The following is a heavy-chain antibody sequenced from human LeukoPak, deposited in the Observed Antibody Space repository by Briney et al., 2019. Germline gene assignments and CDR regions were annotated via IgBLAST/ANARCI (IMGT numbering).Heavy chain of an antibody. CDR2: IYYSGST. CDR3: ARSRAARLDY. V-gene: IGHV4-30-2*03. CDR1: GGSISSGGYY. J-gene: IGHJ4*02. D-gene: IGHD6-6*01. Sequence: SQTLSLTCTVSGGSISSGGYYWSWIRQHPGKGLEWIGSIYYSGSTYYNPSLKSRVTISVDTSKNQFSLKLSSVTAADTAVYYCARSRAARLDYWGQGTLVTVSS.